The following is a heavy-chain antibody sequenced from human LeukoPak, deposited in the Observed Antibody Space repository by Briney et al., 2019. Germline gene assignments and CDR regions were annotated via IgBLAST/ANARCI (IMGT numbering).Heavy chain of an antibody. CDR3: ARGGGYDSSGYPIDAFDI. D-gene: IGHD3-22*01. J-gene: IGHJ3*02. Sequence: ASVKVSCKASGGTFSSYAISWVRQAPGQGLEWMGRIIPIPGIANYAQKFQGRVTITADKSTSTAYMELSSLRSEDTAVYYCARGGGYDSSGYPIDAFDIWGQGTMVTVSS. CDR2: IIPIPGIA. V-gene: IGHV1-69*04. CDR1: GGTFSSYA.